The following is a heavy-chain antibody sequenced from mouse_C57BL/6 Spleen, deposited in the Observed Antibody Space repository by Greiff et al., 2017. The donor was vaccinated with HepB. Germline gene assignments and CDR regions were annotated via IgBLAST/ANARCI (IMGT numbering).Heavy chain of an antibody. D-gene: IGHD1-1*01. CDR1: GYTFTSYW. V-gene: IGHV1-55*01. CDR2: IYPGSGST. J-gene: IGHJ4*01. Sequence: QVQLQQPGAELVKPGASVKMSCKASGYTFTSYWITWVKQRPGQGLEWIGDIYPGSGSTNYNEKFKSKATLTVDTSSSTAYMQHSSLTSEDSAVYYCASSGSSCGDAMDYWGQGTSVTVSS. CDR3: ASSGSSCGDAMDY.